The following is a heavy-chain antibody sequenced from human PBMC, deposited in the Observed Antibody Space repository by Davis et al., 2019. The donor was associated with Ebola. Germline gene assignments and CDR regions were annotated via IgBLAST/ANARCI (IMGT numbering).Heavy chain of an antibody. CDR1: GFTFSSYW. D-gene: IGHD3-10*01. Sequence: GGSLRLSCAASGFTFSSYWMSWVRQAPGKGLEWVANIKQDGSEKYYADSVKGRFTISRDNSKNTLYLQMNSLRAEDTAVYYCAKALGNGSGSYWRYYYYYGMDVWGQGTTVTVSS. J-gene: IGHJ6*02. CDR3: AKALGNGSGSYWRYYYYYGMDV. V-gene: IGHV3-7*01. CDR2: IKQDGSEK.